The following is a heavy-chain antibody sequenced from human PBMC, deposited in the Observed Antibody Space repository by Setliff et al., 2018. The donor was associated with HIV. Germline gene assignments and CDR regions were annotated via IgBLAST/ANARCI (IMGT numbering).Heavy chain of an antibody. CDR1: GFSFSNYW. D-gene: IGHD2-2*01. Sequence: GGSLRLSCAASGFSFSNYWMNWVRQVPGKGLEWVANINQDGSEKKYVDSMKGRLTISRDNAKNTLYLQMDSLRAEDTAVYYCVRDQNTPSRCRSKTCINPGDYWGLGTLVTVSS. V-gene: IGHV3-7*01. CDR3: VRDQNTPSRCRSKTCINPGDY. J-gene: IGHJ4*02. CDR2: INQDGSEK.